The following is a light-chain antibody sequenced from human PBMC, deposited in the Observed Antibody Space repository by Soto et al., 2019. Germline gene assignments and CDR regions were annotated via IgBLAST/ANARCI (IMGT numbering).Light chain of an antibody. CDR3: QQYNNWPPIP. CDR2: GAS. Sequence: ESVLTQSRGTLSLSPGESAVLSSTASQSLSSTSLAWYQQKPGHGPRLLIYGASRRATGIPARFSGSGSGTEFTLTISSLQSEDFAVYYCQQYNNWPPIPFGQGTRLEI. V-gene: IGKV3D-15*01. J-gene: IGKJ5*01. CDR1: QSLSST.